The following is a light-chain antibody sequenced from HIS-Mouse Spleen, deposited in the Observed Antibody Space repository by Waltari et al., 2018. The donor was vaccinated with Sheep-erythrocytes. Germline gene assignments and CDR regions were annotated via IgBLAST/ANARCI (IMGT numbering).Light chain of an antibody. CDR1: SSDVGGYNY. CDR2: DVR. V-gene: IGLV2-11*01. Sequence: QSALTQPRSVSGSPGQSVTISCTGTSSDVGGYNYVSWYQQHPGKAPKLMIYDVRKRPSGVRDRFSGSKSGNTASLTISGLQAEDEADYYCCSYAGSYNHVFATGTKVTVL. CDR3: CSYAGSYNHV. J-gene: IGLJ1*01.